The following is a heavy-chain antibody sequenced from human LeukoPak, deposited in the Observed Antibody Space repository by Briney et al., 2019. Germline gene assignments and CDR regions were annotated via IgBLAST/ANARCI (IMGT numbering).Heavy chain of an antibody. D-gene: IGHD1/OR15-1a*01. CDR3: ARFRAATTRFDY. CDR2: VSFDGNTT. Sequence: PGRSLRLSCAAPGFTFRNYAMYWVRQAPGRGLEWAAVVSFDGNTTFYSDSVKGRFAISRDNSKNTLYLEMNSLRPEDTAVYYCARFRAATTRFDYWGQGTLVTVSS. CDR1: GFTFRNYA. J-gene: IGHJ4*02. V-gene: IGHV3-30*09.